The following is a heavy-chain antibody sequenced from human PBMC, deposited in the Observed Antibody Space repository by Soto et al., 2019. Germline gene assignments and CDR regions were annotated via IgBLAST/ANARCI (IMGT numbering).Heavy chain of an antibody. CDR2: IYHSGNT. Sequence: PSETLSLTCAVSGGSISSGGYSWSWIRQPPGKGLEWIGYIYHSGNTYYNPSLKSRVTISVDRSKNQFSLKLSSVTAADTAVYYCATLYSGSLSPNTRLDPWGQGNLVTVSS. J-gene: IGHJ5*02. CDR3: ATLYSGSLSPNTRLDP. D-gene: IGHD1-26*01. V-gene: IGHV4-30-2*01. CDR1: GGSISSGGYS.